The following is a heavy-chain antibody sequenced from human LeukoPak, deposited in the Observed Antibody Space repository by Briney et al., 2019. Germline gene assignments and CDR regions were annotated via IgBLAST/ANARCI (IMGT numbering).Heavy chain of an antibody. V-gene: IGHV3-15*01. Sequence: GGSLRLSCAASGLTFTDVWVSWVRQAPGMGLEWLGRIKTKTEGGTQGYAAPVRGRFTISRDDSENLLYLQMSSLKIEDTAVYYCATHDGRYLNRYYFDYWGQGTLVTVSS. CDR3: ATHDGRYLNRYYFDY. J-gene: IGHJ4*02. D-gene: IGHD6-19*01. CDR1: GLTFTDVW. CDR2: IKTKTEGGTQ.